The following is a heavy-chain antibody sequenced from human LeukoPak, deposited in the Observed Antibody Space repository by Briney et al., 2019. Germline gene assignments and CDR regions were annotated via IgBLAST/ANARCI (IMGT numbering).Heavy chain of an antibody. D-gene: IGHD1-1*01. V-gene: IGHV3-30*02. CDR1: GFTFSNYG. J-gene: IGHJ3*02. Sequence: GGSLRLSCAASGFTFSNYGMHWVRQAPGKGLEWVTFIRYDGSNKYSADSAKGRFTISRDNSRNTLYLQMNSLRPEDTAVYYCAKDLGYNWNFDAFGIWGQGTMVTVSS. CDR2: IRYDGSNK. CDR3: AKDLGYNWNFDAFGI.